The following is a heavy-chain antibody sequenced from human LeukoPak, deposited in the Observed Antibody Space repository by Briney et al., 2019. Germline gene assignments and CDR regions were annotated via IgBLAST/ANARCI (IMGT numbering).Heavy chain of an antibody. CDR2: IIPIFGTA. CDR3: ARDPSYYGSGSYPPPVFGMDV. D-gene: IGHD3-10*01. CDR1: GGTFSSYA. V-gene: IGHV1-69*06. Sequence: SVKVSCKASGGTFSSYAISWVRQAPGQGLEWMGGIIPIFGTANYAQKFQGRVTITADKSTSTAYMELSSLRSEDTAVYYCARDPSYYGSGSYPPPVFGMDVWGKGTTVTVSS. J-gene: IGHJ6*04.